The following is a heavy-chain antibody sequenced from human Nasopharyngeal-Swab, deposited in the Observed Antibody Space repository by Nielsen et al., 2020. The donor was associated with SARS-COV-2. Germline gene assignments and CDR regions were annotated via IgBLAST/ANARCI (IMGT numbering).Heavy chain of an antibody. CDR2: IYPGDSDT. Sequence: KVSCKGSGYSFTSYWIGWVRQMPGKGLERMGIIYPGDSDTRYSPSFQGQVTISADKSISTAYLQWSSLKASDTAMYYCARHYYDSSARVGGMDVWGQGTTVTVSS. CDR3: ARHYYDSSARVGGMDV. J-gene: IGHJ6*02. V-gene: IGHV5-51*01. D-gene: IGHD3-22*01. CDR1: GYSFTSYW.